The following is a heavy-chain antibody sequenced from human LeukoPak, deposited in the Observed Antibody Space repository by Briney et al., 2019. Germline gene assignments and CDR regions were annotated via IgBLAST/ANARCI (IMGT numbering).Heavy chain of an antibody. CDR1: GGSIGTYY. J-gene: IGHJ5*02. V-gene: IGHV4-59*01. CDR3: ARSITMVRGVIPFDP. D-gene: IGHD3-10*01. CDR2: IYYSGTT. Sequence: SETLSLTYTVSGGSIGTYYWSWIRQPPGKGLEWIGYIYYSGTTNYNPSLESRVTISLDTSKNQFSLKLSSLTAADTAVYSCARSITMVRGVIPFDPWGQGTLVTVSS.